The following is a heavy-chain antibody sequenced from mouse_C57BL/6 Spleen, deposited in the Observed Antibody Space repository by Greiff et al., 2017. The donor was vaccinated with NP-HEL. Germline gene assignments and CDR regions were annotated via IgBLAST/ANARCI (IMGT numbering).Heavy chain of an antibody. D-gene: IGHD1-1*01. CDR3: ARDYYGSSHWYFDV. CDR1: GFTFSSYA. V-gene: IGHV5-4*01. Sequence: EVKLVESGGGLVKPGGSLKLSCAASGFTFSSYAMSWVRQTPEKRLEWVATISDGGSYTYYPDNVKGRFTISRDNAKNNLYLQMSHLKSEDAAMYYCARDYYGSSHWYFDVWGTVTTVTVSS. CDR2: ISDGGSYT. J-gene: IGHJ1*03.